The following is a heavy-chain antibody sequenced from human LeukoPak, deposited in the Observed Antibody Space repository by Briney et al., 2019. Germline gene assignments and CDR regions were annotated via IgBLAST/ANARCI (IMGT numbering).Heavy chain of an antibody. J-gene: IGHJ6*02. V-gene: IGHV3-7*01. CDR1: GFTFSNFW. CDR3: ARVPWGAVVGGYYGMDV. CDR2: IRQDGSEK. D-gene: IGHD6-19*01. Sequence: DPGGSLRLSCAASGFTFSNFWMSWVRHAPGKGLEWVANIRQDGSEKNYVDSVKGRFTISRDNAKNSLYLQMNSLRAEDTAVYYCARVPWGAVVGGYYGMDVWGQGTTVTVSS.